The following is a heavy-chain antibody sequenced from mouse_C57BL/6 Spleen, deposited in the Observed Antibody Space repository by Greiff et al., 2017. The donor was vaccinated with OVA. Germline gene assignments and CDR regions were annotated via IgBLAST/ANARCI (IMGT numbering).Heavy chain of an antibody. Sequence: VQLQQPGAELVRPGSSVKLSCKASGYTFTSYWMHWVKQRPIQGLEWIGNIDPSDSETHYNQKFKDKATLTVDKSSSTASMQLSSLTSEDSAVYYCAREGGNYDYVDYWGQGTTLTVSS. V-gene: IGHV1-52*01. D-gene: IGHD2-1*01. CDR2: IDPSDSET. CDR1: GYTFTSYW. J-gene: IGHJ2*01. CDR3: AREGGNYDYVDY.